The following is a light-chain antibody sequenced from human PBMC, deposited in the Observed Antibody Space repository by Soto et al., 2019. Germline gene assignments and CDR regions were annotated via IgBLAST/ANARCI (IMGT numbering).Light chain of an antibody. Sequence: EIVLTQSPATLSLSPGERVTLSCRASQSVSSYLAWYQQKPGQAPRLLIYDASNRATGIPARFSGSGSGTDFTLTISSLEPEDFAVYYCQQYASSPLTFGGGTKVELK. CDR3: QQYASSPLT. J-gene: IGKJ4*01. CDR1: QSVSSY. V-gene: IGKV3-11*01. CDR2: DAS.